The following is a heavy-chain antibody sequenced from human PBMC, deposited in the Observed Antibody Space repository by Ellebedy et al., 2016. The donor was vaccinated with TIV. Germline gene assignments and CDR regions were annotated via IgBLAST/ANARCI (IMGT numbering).Heavy chain of an antibody. J-gene: IGHJ4*02. CDR1: GFRFEDYA. V-gene: IGHV3-9*01. CDR2: ITWNSGTR. Sequence: GGSLRLCXAASGFRFEDYAMHWVRQVPGKGLEWVSGITWNSGTRNYADSVKGRFTISRDNAKNSLYLQMNSLRPEDTALYYCVKDSPESGYSFGYYDYWGRGTLVTVSS. D-gene: IGHD5-18*01. CDR3: VKDSPESGYSFGYYDY.